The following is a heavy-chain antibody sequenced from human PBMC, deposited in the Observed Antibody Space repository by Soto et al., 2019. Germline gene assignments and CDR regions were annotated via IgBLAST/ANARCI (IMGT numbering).Heavy chain of an antibody. V-gene: IGHV3-53*01. CDR2: IYSGGST. Sequence: PGGSLRLSCAASGFTVSSNYMSWVRQAPGKGLEWVSVIYSGGSTYYADSVKGRFTISRDNSKNTLYLQMNSLRAEDTAVYYCARGGYGLRYYFDYWGQGTLVTVSS. CDR1: GFTVSSNY. CDR3: ARGGYGLRYYFDY. J-gene: IGHJ4*02. D-gene: IGHD5-18*01.